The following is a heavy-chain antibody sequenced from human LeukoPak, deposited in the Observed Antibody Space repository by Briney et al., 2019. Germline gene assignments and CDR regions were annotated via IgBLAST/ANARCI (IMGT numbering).Heavy chain of an antibody. J-gene: IGHJ5*02. CDR2: VSGSAGST. Sequence: GGSLRLSCTASGFTFTTYAMSWVRRAPGTGLEWVSTVSGSAGSTYYADSVKGRFTISRDNSKNTLLLQMNSLRAEDTARYYCVKVETGTTSAWFDPWGQGTQVTVSS. CDR3: VKVETGTTSAWFDP. CDR1: GFTFTTYA. D-gene: IGHD1-1*01. V-gene: IGHV3-23*01.